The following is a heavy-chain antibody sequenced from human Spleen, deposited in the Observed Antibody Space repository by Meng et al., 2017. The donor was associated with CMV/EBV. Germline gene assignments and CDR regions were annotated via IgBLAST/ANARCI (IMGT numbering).Heavy chain of an antibody. CDR3: ARELTYYYGSPLDY. J-gene: IGHJ4*02. CDR2: ISSSSSPI. D-gene: IGHD3-10*01. V-gene: IGHV3-48*04. Sequence: GESLKISCAASGFTFNSYSMNWVRRAPGKGLEWVSYISSSSSPIYYADSVKGRFTISRDNAKNSLYLQMNSLRAEDTAVYYCARELTYYYGSPLDYWGQGTLVTVSS. CDR1: GFTFNSYS.